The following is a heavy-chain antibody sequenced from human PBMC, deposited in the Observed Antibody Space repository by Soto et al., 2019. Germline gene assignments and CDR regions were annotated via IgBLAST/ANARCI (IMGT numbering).Heavy chain of an antibody. J-gene: IGHJ6*02. CDR2: ISFDGGNK. CDR3: AKDTATAISSYYFYGMDV. Sequence: QVQLVESGGGVVQPGRSLRLSCAASGFIFGTYGMHWVRQAPGKGLEWVAVISFDGGNKYYADSVRGRFTISRDNSKNTLHLQMNSLRGEDTAVYYCAKDTATAISSYYFYGMDVWAQGTTVTVSS. D-gene: IGHD5-12*01. CDR1: GFIFGTYG. V-gene: IGHV3-30*18.